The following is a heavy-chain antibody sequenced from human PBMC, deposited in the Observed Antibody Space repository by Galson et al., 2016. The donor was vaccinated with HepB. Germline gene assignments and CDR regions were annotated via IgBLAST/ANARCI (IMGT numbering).Heavy chain of an antibody. D-gene: IGHD6-13*01. CDR3: ARGYTNTWYVAGFDY. CDR1: GFTFGDYP. Sequence: SLRLSCAASGFTFGDYPMTWFRQAPGKGLEWVGFIGSKTYYGTAEYAASVEGRFTISRDDSKRIAYLQMDSPKPEDSAVYYCARGYTNTWYVAGFDYWGQGTLVTVSS. J-gene: IGHJ4*02. CDR2: IGSKTYYGTA. V-gene: IGHV3-49*03.